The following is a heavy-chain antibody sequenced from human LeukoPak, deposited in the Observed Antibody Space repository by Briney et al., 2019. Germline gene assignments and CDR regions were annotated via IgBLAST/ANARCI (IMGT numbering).Heavy chain of an antibody. CDR2: IYYSGST. CDR3: ARVPRDGYFDY. CDR1: GGSISSYY. J-gene: IGHJ4*02. D-gene: IGHD5-24*01. V-gene: IGHV4-59*01. Sequence: SETLSLTCTVSGGSISSYYWSWIRQPPGKGREWIGYIYYSGSTNYNPSLKSRVTISVDTSKNQFSLKLSSVTAADTAVYYCARVPRDGYFDYWGQGTLVTVSS.